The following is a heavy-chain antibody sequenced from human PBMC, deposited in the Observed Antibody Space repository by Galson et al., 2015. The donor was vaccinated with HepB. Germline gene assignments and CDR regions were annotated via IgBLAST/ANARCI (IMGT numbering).Heavy chain of an antibody. V-gene: IGHV6-1*01. CDR1: VDSVSSNRAA. Sequence: ISVDSVSSNRAAWNWIRQSPSRGLEWLGRTYYRSKWSSDYAASVKSRITINADTSKNQFSLQLNPVTPEDTVVYYCARGHYYDSTGAYYFDYWGQGTLVTVSS. CDR2: TYYRSKWSS. D-gene: IGHD3-22*01. CDR3: ARGHYYDSTGAYYFDY. J-gene: IGHJ4*02.